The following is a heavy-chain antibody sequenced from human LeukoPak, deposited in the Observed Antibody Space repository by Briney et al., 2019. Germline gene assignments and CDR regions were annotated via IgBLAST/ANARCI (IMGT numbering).Heavy chain of an antibody. CDR1: GFTFSSYW. V-gene: IGHV3-7*04. Sequence: GGSLRLSCAASGFTFSSYWMSWVRQAPGKGLEWVANIKQDGSEKYYVDSVKGRFTISRDNAKNSLYLQMNSLRAEATAVYHCARGTIAAAGYYYSDYWGQGTQVTVSS. D-gene: IGHD6-13*01. CDR2: IKQDGSEK. J-gene: IGHJ4*02. CDR3: ARGTIAAAGYYYSDY.